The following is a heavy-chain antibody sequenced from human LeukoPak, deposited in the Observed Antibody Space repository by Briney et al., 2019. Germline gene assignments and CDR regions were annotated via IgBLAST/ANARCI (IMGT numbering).Heavy chain of an antibody. V-gene: IGHV3-23*01. CDR1: GFTFTSYA. CDR3: AKYTSGTYYRGLDQ. CDR2: IIGTAGNT. D-gene: IGHD3-10*01. J-gene: IGHJ4*02. Sequence: GGCLRLSCAASGFTFTSYAMSWVRQAPGKGLEWVSTIIGTAGNTYYADSVKGRFTISRDDSKNTVYPQMNSLRAEDTAVYSCAKYTSGTYYRGLDQWGQGTLVTVSS.